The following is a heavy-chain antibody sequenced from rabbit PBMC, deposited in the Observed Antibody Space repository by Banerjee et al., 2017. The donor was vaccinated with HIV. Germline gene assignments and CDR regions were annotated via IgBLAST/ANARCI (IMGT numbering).Heavy chain of an antibody. D-gene: IGHD1-1*01. J-gene: IGHJ4*01. CDR2: SDTSSGST. CDR1: GFDFSNSYY. V-gene: IGHV1S43*01. Sequence: QEQLEESGGDLVKPEGSLTLTCKASGFDFSNSYYMCCVRQAPGKGLELIACSDTSSGSTWDAGGVSGRFTISRSTSLNAVDLKMTRLTAADTATYFCARDSSGYLIPYYFNRWG. CDR3: ARDSSGYLIPYYFNR.